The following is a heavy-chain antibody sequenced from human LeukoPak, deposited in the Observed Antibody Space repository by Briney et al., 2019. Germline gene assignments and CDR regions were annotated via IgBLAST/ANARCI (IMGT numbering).Heavy chain of an antibody. J-gene: IGHJ5*02. Sequence: GSSVKVSCTASGGTFSSYAISWVRQAPGQGLEWMGGIIPIFGTANYAQKFQGRVTITADKSTSTAYMELSSLRSEDTAVYYCARVHPPIVPAASFAPWGQGTLVTVSS. CDR2: IIPIFGTA. CDR1: GGTFSSYA. D-gene: IGHD2-2*01. V-gene: IGHV1-69*06. CDR3: ARVHPPIVPAASFAP.